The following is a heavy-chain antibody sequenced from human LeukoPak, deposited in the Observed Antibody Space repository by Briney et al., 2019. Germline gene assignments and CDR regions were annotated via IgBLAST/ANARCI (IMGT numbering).Heavy chain of an antibody. Sequence: GASVKVSCKASGGTFSNYAISWVRQAPGQGLEWMGGIIPLFDTADYAQKFQGRLTITADESTSTAYMELSSLRPEDTAVYYCARDLVGSHTGYSSGAWDHWGQGTLVTVSS. V-gene: IGHV1-69*13. CDR2: IIPLFDTA. D-gene: IGHD3-9*01. J-gene: IGHJ4*02. CDR1: GGTFSNYA. CDR3: ARDLVGSHTGYSSGAWDH.